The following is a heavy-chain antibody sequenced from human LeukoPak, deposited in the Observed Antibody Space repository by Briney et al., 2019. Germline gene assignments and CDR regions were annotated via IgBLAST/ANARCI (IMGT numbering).Heavy chain of an antibody. V-gene: IGHV3-7*01. Sequence: PGGSLRLSRAASGFTFGSYWMTWVRQPPGRGREWVANIKKDGSDIYYVDSVKGRFTISRDNAKDSLYLQMHSLRGEDTALYYCARFGSGSYFRYFDLWGRGTLVTVSS. CDR3: ARFGSGSYFRYFDL. CDR2: IKKDGSDI. D-gene: IGHD3-10*01. J-gene: IGHJ2*01. CDR1: GFTFGSYW.